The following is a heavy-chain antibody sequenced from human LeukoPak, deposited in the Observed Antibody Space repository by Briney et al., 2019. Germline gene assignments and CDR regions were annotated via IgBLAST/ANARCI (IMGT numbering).Heavy chain of an antibody. CDR3: ARGGFCASTTCYTLPY. CDR1: GFTFDDYA. Sequence: GGSLRLSCAASGFTFDDYAMHWVRQAPGKGLEWVSSISWNSGSIGYADSVKGRFTISRDNAKNSLYLQMNSLRAEDTALYYCARGGFCASTTCYTLPYWGQGTLVTVSS. D-gene: IGHD2-2*02. J-gene: IGHJ4*02. CDR2: ISWNSGSI. V-gene: IGHV3-9*01.